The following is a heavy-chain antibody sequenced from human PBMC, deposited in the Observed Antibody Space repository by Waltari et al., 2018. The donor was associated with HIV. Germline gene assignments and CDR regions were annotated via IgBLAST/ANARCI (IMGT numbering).Heavy chain of an antibody. Sequence: EVQLVESGGGLVKPGGSLRLSCAASGFTFSSYSMNWVRHAPGKGLEWVSSISSSSSYIYYADSVKGRFTISRDNAKNSLYLQMNSLRAEDTAVYYCATEGSMVATRRGFDPWGQGTLVTVSS. J-gene: IGHJ5*02. V-gene: IGHV3-21*01. CDR3: ATEGSMVATRRGFDP. CDR2: ISSSSSYI. D-gene: IGHD5-12*01. CDR1: GFTFSSYS.